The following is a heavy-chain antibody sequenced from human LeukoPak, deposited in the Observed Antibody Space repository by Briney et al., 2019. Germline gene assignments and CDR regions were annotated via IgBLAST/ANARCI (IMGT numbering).Heavy chain of an antibody. J-gene: IGHJ4*02. Sequence: SETLSLTCTVSGGSISSGSYYWSWIRQPAGKGLEWIGRIYTSGSTNYNPSLKSRVTISVDTSKNQFSLKLSSETAADTAVYYCARDYKTSPAGTGYFDYWGQGTLVTVSS. CDR2: IYTSGST. V-gene: IGHV4-61*02. CDR3: ARDYKTSPAGTGYFDY. CDR1: GGSISSGSYY. D-gene: IGHD6-19*01.